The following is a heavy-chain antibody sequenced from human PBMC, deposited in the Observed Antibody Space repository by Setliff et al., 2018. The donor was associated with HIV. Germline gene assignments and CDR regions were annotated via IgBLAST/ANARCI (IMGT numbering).Heavy chain of an antibody. J-gene: IGHJ4*02. CDR2: ISTSCSTI. CDR1: GFTLSYYS. CDR3: AREGPQTGDHSLALF. Sequence: GGSLRLSCAASGFTLSYYSMNWVRQAPGKGLEWISYISTSCSTIYYADSVKGRFTISRDNAKNSLYLQMNSLRSEDTAVYYCAREGPQTGDHSLALFWGQGTVVTSPQ. D-gene: IGHD7-27*01. V-gene: IGHV3-48*03.